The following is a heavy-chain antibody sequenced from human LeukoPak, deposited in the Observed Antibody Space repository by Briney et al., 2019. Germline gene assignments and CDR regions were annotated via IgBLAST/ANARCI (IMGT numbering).Heavy chain of an antibody. CDR3: ARGGAFCSITTCHEFDH. CDR2: TNPSTGGT. V-gene: IGHV1-2*02. Sequence: ASVKVSCKTSGYTFTGSYLHWVRQVPGQGLEWMGWTNPSTGGTKSAQQFEGRVTMTRDTSNTIGYLELRSLRLDDTATYYCARGGAFCSITTCHEFDHWGQGTLVIVSS. CDR1: GYTFTGSY. D-gene: IGHD2-2*01. J-gene: IGHJ4*02.